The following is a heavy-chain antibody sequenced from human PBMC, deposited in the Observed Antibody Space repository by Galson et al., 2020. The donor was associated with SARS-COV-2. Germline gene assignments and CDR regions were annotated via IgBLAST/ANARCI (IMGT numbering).Heavy chain of an antibody. J-gene: IGHJ4*02. Sequence: GSLRLSCAASGFTFSNYDMNWVRQAPGKGLEWVSSISSSYRYIYYADSVKGRFTISRDNAKNSLFLQMNSLRVDDTAVYYCARDLPTQPGCWGQGTLVTVSS. CDR3: ARDLPTQPGC. D-gene: IGHD6-19*01. V-gene: IGHV3-21*01. CDR1: GFTFSNYD. CDR2: ISSSYRYI.